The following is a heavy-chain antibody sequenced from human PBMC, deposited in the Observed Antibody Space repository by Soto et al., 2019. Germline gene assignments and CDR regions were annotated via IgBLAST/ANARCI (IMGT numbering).Heavy chain of an antibody. Sequence: LSLTCTVSGGSISSYYWSWIRQPPGKGLEWIGYIYYSGSTNYNPSLKSRVTISVDTSKNQFSLKLSSVTAADTAVYYCARGPIVRGYSGYDSTPIKTWGQGTLVTVSS. J-gene: IGHJ5*02. D-gene: IGHD5-12*01. CDR2: IYYSGST. CDR1: GGSISSYY. CDR3: ARGPIVRGYSGYDSTPIKT. V-gene: IGHV4-59*01.